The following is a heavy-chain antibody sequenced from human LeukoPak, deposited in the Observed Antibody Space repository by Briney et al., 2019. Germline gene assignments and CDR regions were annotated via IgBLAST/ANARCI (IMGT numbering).Heavy chain of an antibody. J-gene: IGHJ4*02. Sequence: SETLSLTCSVSGGSISSSYWSWLRQPAGKGLEWIGRISASGSTNYNPSLKSRATLSVDTSKNQFSLKLNSVTAADTAVYYCARDKGVTAGTTDYWGQGTLVTVSS. CDR1: GGSISSSY. CDR3: ARDKGVTAGTTDY. V-gene: IGHV4-4*07. D-gene: IGHD1-14*01. CDR2: ISASGST.